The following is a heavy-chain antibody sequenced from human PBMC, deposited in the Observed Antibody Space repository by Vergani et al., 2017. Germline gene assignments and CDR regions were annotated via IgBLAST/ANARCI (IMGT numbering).Heavy chain of an antibody. V-gene: IGHV1-18*04. D-gene: IGHD3-10*01. Sequence: QVQLVQSGPEMKQPGASVKVSCKASGYTFFSYGFNLIRRAPGQGFEWLGWIRADNGDTRYAPRLQDRVTLTTDSSTSTAYMELRSLKSDDTAVYYCTRDGTYYYGSGSYYVFEYWGQGTMVTVSS. CDR3: TRDGTYYYGSGSYYVFEY. CDR2: IRADNGDT. CDR1: GYTFFSYG. J-gene: IGHJ4*02.